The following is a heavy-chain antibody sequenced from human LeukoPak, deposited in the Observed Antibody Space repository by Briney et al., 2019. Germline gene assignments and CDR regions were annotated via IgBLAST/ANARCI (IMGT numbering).Heavy chain of an antibody. CDR2: ISGSGDST. D-gene: IGHD2-2*02. J-gene: IGHJ6*02. Sequence: GGSLRLSCAASGFTFSSYAMSWVRQAPGKGLEWVSGISGSGDSTYYADSVKGRFTISRDNSKNTLYLQMNSLRAEDTAVYYCAKASRSSSTSGYSPNYYYYYGMDVWGQGTTVTVSS. CDR1: GFTFSSYA. V-gene: IGHV3-23*01. CDR3: AKASRSSSTSGYSPNYYYYYGMDV.